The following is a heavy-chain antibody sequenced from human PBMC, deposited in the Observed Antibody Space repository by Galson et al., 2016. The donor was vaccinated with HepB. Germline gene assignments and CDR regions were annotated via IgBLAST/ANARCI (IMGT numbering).Heavy chain of an antibody. Sequence: LRLSCAASGFTLTRYTMNWVRQAPGKGLEWISSITSSNIMYYADSVKGRFTIFRDNAKNSLYLRMNSLRDEDTAIYYCTSTRQWHAAGTPWFDPWGQGTLVIVSS. D-gene: IGHD1-1*01. CDR2: ITSSNIM. V-gene: IGHV3-48*02. CDR1: GFTLTRYT. CDR3: TSTRQWHAAGTPWFDP. J-gene: IGHJ5*02.